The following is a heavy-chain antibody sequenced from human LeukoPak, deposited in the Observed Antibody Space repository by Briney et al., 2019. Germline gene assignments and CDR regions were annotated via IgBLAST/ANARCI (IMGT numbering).Heavy chain of an antibody. D-gene: IGHD6-13*01. J-gene: IGHJ5*02. V-gene: IGHV4-59*01. CDR3: ASWYSSWGGNWSDP. CDR1: GGSISSYY. CDR2: IYYSGST. Sequence: SETLSLTCTVSGGSISSYYWSWIRQPPGKGLEWIGYIYYSGSTNYNPSLKSRVTISVDTSKNQFSLKLSSVTAADTAVYYCASWYSSWGGNWSDPGGQGPLVTVSS.